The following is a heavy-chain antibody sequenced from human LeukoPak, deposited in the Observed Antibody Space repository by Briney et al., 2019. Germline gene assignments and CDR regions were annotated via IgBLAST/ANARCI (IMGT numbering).Heavy chain of an antibody. CDR1: GFTFSSYW. J-gene: IGHJ4*02. V-gene: IGHV3-74*01. CDR2: INSDGSST. Sequence: GGSLRLSCAASGFTFSSYWMHWVRQAPGKGLVWVSRINSDGSSTSYADSVKGRFTISRNNAKNTLYLQMNSLRAEDTAVYYCARAGAPYSSSWTEYYFDHWGQGTLVTVSS. D-gene: IGHD6-13*01. CDR3: ARAGAPYSSSWTEYYFDH.